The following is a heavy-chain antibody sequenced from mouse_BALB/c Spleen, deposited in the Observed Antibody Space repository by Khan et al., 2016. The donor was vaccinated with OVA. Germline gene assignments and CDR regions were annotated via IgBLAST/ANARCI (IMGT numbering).Heavy chain of an antibody. CDR2: INPHIGET. V-gene: IGHV1-20*02. J-gene: IGHJ2*01. Sequence: EVQLQQSGPELVKPGASLKISCKASGYSFTGYFMNWVLQSHGKSLEWIGRINPHIGETFYNQKFTGTATLTVDESSSTAHMERRSLASEDSAVYYCARIYGSDFDYWGQGTTLTVSS. D-gene: IGHD1-1*01. CDR3: ARIYGSDFDY. CDR1: GYSFTGYF.